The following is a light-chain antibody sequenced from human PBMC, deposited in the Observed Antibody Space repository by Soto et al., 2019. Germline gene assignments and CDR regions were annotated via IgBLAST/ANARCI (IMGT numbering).Light chain of an antibody. Sequence: QSALTQPASVSGSPGQSITISCTGTSSDVGGYNYVSWYQHHPGKAPKLMIYDVNNRPSGVSNRFSGSKSGNTASLTISGLQAEDEADYYCSSYTSSRTLVFGGGTKVTVL. CDR1: SSDVGGYNY. J-gene: IGLJ2*01. V-gene: IGLV2-14*03. CDR3: SSYTSSRTLV. CDR2: DVN.